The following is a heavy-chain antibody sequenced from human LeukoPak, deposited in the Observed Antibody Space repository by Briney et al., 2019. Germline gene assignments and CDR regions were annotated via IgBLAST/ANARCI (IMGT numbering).Heavy chain of an antibody. V-gene: IGHV7-4-1*01. J-gene: IGHJ5*02. CDR1: GYTFTTYA. D-gene: IGHD6-13*01. CDR2: INTYTGNP. Sequence: ASVKVSCKASGYTFTTYAMNWVRQAPGQGFEWMGWINTYTGNPTYAQDFTGRFVFSLDTSVSTAYLQIYSLKAEDTAVYYCARLVAAGGSGSFDPWGQGTLVTVSS. CDR3: ARLVAAGGSGSFDP.